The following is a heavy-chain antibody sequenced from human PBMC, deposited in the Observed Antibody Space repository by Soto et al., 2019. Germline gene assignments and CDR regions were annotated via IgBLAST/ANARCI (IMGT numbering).Heavy chain of an antibody. Sequence: PGGSLRLSCAASGFTFSSYAMSWVRQAPGKGLEWVTAISGSVGSTYYADSVKGRFTISRDNSKNTLYLQMNSLRAKDTAVYYCAEYSGDDDIDYWGQGTLVTVSS. CDR2: ISGSVGST. V-gene: IGHV3-23*01. CDR1: GFTFSSYA. D-gene: IGHD5-12*01. CDR3: AEYSGDDDIDY. J-gene: IGHJ4*02.